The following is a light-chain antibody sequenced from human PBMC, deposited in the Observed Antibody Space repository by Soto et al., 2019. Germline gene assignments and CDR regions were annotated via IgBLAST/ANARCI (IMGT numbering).Light chain of an antibody. V-gene: IGKV1-6*01. CDR3: LQDYTYPRT. Sequence: AIEMTQSPSSLSVSVGDRVSITCRASQGIRHDLGWYQQKPGKAPELLIYAASILQSGVPSRFSGSGSGTDFTLTITCLQPEDFAIYYCLQDYTYPRTVGGGTKVDIK. CDR1: QGIRHD. CDR2: AAS. J-gene: IGKJ4*01.